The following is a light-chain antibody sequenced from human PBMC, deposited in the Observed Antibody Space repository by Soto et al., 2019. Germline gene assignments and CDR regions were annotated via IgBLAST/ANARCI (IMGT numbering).Light chain of an antibody. CDR3: CSYAGFSSVV. J-gene: IGLJ1*01. V-gene: IGLV2-23*01. CDR2: EGN. CDR1: SRDVGGYNL. Sequence: QSALTQPASVSGSPGQSLVISCTGTSRDVGGYNLVSWYQQHPGKAPKLIIYEGNKRPSGLSSRFSGSKSGNTASLTISGLQAEDEADYYCCSYAGFSSVVFGTATKLTVL.